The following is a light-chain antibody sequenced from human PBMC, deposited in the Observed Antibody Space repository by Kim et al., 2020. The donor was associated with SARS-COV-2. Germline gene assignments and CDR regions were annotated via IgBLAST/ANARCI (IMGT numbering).Light chain of an antibody. Sequence: LSTGERDTLSCRASQSVSSYLAWYQQKPGQAPRLLIYDASNRATGIPARFSGSGSGTDFTLTISSREPEDFAVYYCQQRSNWPPYTFGQGTKLEI. CDR2: DAS. CDR3: QQRSNWPPYT. CDR1: QSVSSY. J-gene: IGKJ2*01. V-gene: IGKV3-11*01.